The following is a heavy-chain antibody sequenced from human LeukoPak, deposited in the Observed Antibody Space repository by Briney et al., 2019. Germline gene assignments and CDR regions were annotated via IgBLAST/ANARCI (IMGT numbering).Heavy chain of an antibody. V-gene: IGHV4-30-2*01. D-gene: IGHD2-21*02. CDR1: GGSISSGGYS. J-gene: IGHJ4*02. Sequence: SETLSLTCAASGGSISSGGYSWSWIRQPPGKGLEWIGYIYHSGSTYYNPSLKSRVTISVDRSKNQFSLKLSSVTAADTAVYYCARALAYCGGDCYPGYFDYWVQGTLVTVSS. CDR3: ARALAYCGGDCYPGYFDY. CDR2: IYHSGST.